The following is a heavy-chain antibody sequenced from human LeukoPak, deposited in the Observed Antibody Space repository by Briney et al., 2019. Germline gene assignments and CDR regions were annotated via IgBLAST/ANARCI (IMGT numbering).Heavy chain of an antibody. CDR3: ARVLVGAIFPFDY. Sequence: GASVKVSCKASGYTFTSYGITWVRRAHGQGLEWLGWIRVYNGNTNYAKNFQDRVTMTTDTSTNTAYMELSSLRFDDTAVYYCARVLVGAIFPFDYWGQGTLVTVSS. CDR1: GYTFTSYG. J-gene: IGHJ4*02. CDR2: IRVYNGNT. D-gene: IGHD1-26*01. V-gene: IGHV1-18*01.